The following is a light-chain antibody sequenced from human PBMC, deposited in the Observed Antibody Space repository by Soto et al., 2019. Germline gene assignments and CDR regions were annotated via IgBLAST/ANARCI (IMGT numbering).Light chain of an antibody. CDR3: QQYENIPT. CDR1: QNIKNY. CDR2: DAS. V-gene: IGKV1-33*01. J-gene: IGKJ5*01. Sequence: DIHMTQSPSSLSASVGDIFTITCQASQNIKNYLNWYQQKPGRAPKLLIYDASNLEAGVPSRLRGSGSGTDFTFTISSMKPEDIATYYCQQYENIPTFGQGTRLEIK.